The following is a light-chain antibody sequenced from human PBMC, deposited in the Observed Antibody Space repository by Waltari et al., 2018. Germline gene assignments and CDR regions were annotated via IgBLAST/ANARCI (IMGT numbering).Light chain of an antibody. CDR3: QSADYSDTFVL. Sequence: SDELTQPPSVSVPPGQTARITCSGNPLRTQPVSWYQQRPGQAPMLVMYKDIERPSGISERFSGSSSGTTVTLIINAVQAEDEAEYYCQSADYSDTFVLFGGGTRLTVL. CDR2: KDI. CDR1: PLRTQP. V-gene: IGLV3-25*03. J-gene: IGLJ2*01.